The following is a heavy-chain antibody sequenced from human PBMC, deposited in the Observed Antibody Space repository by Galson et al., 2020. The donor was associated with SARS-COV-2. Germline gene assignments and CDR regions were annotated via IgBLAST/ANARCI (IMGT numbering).Heavy chain of an antibody. D-gene: IGHD3-9*01. CDR1: GYTFTSYD. Sequence: ASVKVSCKASGYTFTSYDINWVRQATGQGLEWMGWMNPNSGNTGYAQKFQGRVTMTRNTSISTAYMELSSLRSEDTAVYYCARDRVYRYYEILTGYSHGYYYYYMDVWGKGTTVTVSS. V-gene: IGHV1-8*01. J-gene: IGHJ6*03. CDR3: ARDRVYRYYEILTGYSHGYYYYYMDV. CDR2: MNPNSGNT.